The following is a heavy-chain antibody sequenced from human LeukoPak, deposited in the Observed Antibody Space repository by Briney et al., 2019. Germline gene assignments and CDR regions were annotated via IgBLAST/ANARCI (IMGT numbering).Heavy chain of an antibody. V-gene: IGHV3-23*01. CDR1: GFTFSSYA. CDR3: VSSGWYGGYFDN. J-gene: IGHJ4*02. CDR2: ISGSGDST. D-gene: IGHD6-19*01. Sequence: PGGSLRLPCAASGFTFSSYAMTWVRQAPGKGLEWVSAISGSGDSTYYADSVKGRFTISRDNSKSTLYLQMNSLRAEDTAVYYCVSSGWYGGYFDNWGQGTLVTVSS.